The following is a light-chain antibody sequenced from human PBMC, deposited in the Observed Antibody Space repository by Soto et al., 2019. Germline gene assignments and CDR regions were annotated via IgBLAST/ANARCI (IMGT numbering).Light chain of an antibody. Sequence: DIQMTQSPSTLSASAGDRVTLTCRASQSISTWLAWYQQKPGKAPKLLIYGASSLASGVPSRFSGSGSGTEFTLTISSLQPDDFATYYCQHYNSYSEAVGQGTKVDIK. CDR2: GAS. CDR1: QSISTW. V-gene: IGKV1-5*01. CDR3: QHYNSYSEA. J-gene: IGKJ1*01.